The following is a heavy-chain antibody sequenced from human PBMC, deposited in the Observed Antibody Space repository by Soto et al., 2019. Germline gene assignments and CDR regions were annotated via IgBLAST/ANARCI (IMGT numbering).Heavy chain of an antibody. J-gene: IGHJ3*02. Sequence: GGSLRLSCAASGFTFSSYAMSWVRQAPGKGLEWVSAISGSGGSTYYADSVKGRFTISRDNSKNTLYLRMNSLRAEDTAVYYCAKDQSSGSYYQAFDIWGQGTMVTVSS. CDR2: ISGSGGST. V-gene: IGHV3-23*01. D-gene: IGHD3-10*01. CDR1: GFTFSSYA. CDR3: AKDQSSGSYYQAFDI.